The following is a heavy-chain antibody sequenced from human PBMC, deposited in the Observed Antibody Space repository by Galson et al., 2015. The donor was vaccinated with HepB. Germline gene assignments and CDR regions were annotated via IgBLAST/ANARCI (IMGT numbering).Heavy chain of an antibody. CDR1: GYTFTGYY. CDR3: ARDLRVTGDRPVGY. Sequence: SVKVSCKASGYTFTGYYMHWVRQAPGQGLKWMGRINPNSGGTNYAQKFQGRVTMTRDTSISTAYMELSRLRSDDTAVYYCARDLRVTGDRPVGYWGQGTLVTVSS. J-gene: IGHJ4*02. D-gene: IGHD7-27*01. V-gene: IGHV1-2*06. CDR2: INPNSGGT.